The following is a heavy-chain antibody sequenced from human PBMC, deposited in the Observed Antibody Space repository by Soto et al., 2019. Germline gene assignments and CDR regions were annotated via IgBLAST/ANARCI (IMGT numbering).Heavy chain of an antibody. CDR3: AKGPLLGSYYDILTGYYPADY. Sequence: EVQLLESGGGLVQPGGSLRLSCAASGFTFSSYAMSWVRQAPGKGLEWVSAISGSGGSTYYADSVKGRFTISRDNSKNTLYLQMNSLRAEDTAVYYCAKGPLLGSYYDILTGYYPADYWGQGTLVTVSS. V-gene: IGHV3-23*01. J-gene: IGHJ4*02. CDR1: GFTFSSYA. CDR2: ISGSGGST. D-gene: IGHD3-9*01.